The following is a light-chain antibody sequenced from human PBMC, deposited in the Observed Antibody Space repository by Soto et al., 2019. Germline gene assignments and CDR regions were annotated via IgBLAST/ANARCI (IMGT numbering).Light chain of an antibody. CDR1: TSNIGSNY. J-gene: IGLJ3*02. Sequence: QSVLTQPPSASGTPGQRVTISCSGSTSNIGSNYVYWYQHLPGTAPKLLIYTDNQRPSGVPDRFSGSKSGTSASLAISGLRSEDEADYYCATWDDILNGWVFGGGTKLTVL. CDR3: ATWDDILNGWV. CDR2: TDN. V-gene: IGLV1-47*02.